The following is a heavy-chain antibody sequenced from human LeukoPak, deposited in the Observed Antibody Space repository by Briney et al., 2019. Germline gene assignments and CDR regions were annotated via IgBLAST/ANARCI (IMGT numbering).Heavy chain of an antibody. CDR2: MNPNSGNT. J-gene: IGHJ4*02. D-gene: IGHD2-2*02. CDR3: ARAGEGYCSSTSCYTGFDY. CDR1: GYTFTSYD. V-gene: IGHV1-8*03. Sequence: ASVKVSCKASGYTFTSYDINWVRQATGQGLEWMGWMNPNSGNTGYAQKFQGRVTITRNASISTAYMELSSLRSDDTAVCYCARAGEGYCSSTSCYTGFDYWGQGTLVTVSS.